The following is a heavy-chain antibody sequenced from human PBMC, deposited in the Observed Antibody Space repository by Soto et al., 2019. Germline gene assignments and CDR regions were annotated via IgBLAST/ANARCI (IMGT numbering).Heavy chain of an antibody. Sequence: SETLSLTCTVSGGSISSYYWSWIRQPPGKGLEWIGYIYYSGSTNYNPSLKSRVTISVDTSKNQFSLKLSSVTAADTAVYYCARVQTFGISWSYYYYYYMDVWDKGTTVTVSS. CDR3: ARVQTFGISWSYYYYYYMDV. V-gene: IGHV4-59*01. D-gene: IGHD6-13*01. CDR2: IYYSGST. J-gene: IGHJ6*03. CDR1: GGSISSYY.